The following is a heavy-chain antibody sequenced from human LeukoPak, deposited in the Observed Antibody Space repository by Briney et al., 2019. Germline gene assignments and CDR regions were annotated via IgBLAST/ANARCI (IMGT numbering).Heavy chain of an antibody. CDR1: GLAFSSYA. CDR2: ISGSGGST. D-gene: IGHD6-6*01. CDR3: ATDASIVGRLGYFQH. J-gene: IGHJ1*01. V-gene: IGHV3-23*01. Sequence: GGSLRLSCAASGLAFSSYAMSWVRQAPGKGLEWVSAISGSGGSTYYADSVKGRFTISRDNSKNTLYLQMNSLRAEDTAVYYCATDASIVGRLGYFQHWGQGTLVTVSS.